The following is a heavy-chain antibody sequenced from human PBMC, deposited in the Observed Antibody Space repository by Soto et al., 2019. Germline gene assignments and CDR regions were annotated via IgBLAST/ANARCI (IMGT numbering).Heavy chain of an antibody. J-gene: IGHJ6*02. Sequence: ASVKVSCKASGYTFINYYIHWVRQAPGQGLEWMGIINPTFGSTNYAQKFQGRVTMTADESTSTAYMELSSLRSEDTAVYYCARVHIAARPTYYYYYGMDVWGQGTTVTVSS. CDR2: INPTFGST. CDR3: ARVHIAARPTYYYYYGMDV. V-gene: IGHV1-46*01. CDR1: GYTFINYY. D-gene: IGHD6-6*01.